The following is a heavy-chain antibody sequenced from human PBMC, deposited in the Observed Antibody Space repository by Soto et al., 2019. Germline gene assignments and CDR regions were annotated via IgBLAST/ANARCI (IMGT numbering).Heavy chain of an antibody. J-gene: IGHJ4*02. V-gene: IGHV3-30*18. D-gene: IGHD5-12*01. CDR2: ISYDGSNK. CDR1: GFSLSTYG. Sequence: GGSLRLSCEASGFSLSTYGMHWVRQAPGKGLEWVAVISYDGSNKYHADSVKGRFTISRDNSRNTLYLQMNSLRLDDTAVYYCAKDAPRYSGFDFSQWGQGPLVTVSS. CDR3: AKDAPRYSGFDFSQ.